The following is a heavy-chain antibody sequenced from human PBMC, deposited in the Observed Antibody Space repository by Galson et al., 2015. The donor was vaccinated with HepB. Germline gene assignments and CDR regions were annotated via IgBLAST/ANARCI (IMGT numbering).Heavy chain of an antibody. V-gene: IGHV5-10-1*01. J-gene: IGHJ6*02. CDR1: GYSFSNFW. Sequence: QSGAEVKKPGESLRISCPASGYSFSNFWISWVRQVPGKGLEWMGRVDVEISYINYNPSFRGHVTISTDESLATAYLSWNSLKASDTALYYCVRHGDHRLDKCHMEVWGQGSAVTVSS. CDR3: VRHGDHRLDKCHMEV. D-gene: IGHD6-19*01. CDR2: VDVEISYI.